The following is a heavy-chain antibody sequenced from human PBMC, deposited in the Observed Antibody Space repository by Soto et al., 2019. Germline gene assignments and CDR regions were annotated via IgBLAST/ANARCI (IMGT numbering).Heavy chain of an antibody. CDR2: IYPEDLET. CDR3: ARQRSPHYYYSGMDV. J-gene: IGHJ6*02. Sequence: PGESLKISCKGSGYTFSDYWIAWVRRMPGKGLEWIGIIYPEDLETKYSPSFRGQVTISADRSISTAYLQWRSLKAPDTAIYYCARQRSPHYYYSGMDVRGQGTTVTVSS. V-gene: IGHV5-51*01. CDR1: GYTFSDYW.